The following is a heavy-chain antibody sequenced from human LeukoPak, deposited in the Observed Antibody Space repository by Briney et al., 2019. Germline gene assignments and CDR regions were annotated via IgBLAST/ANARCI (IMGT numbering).Heavy chain of an antibody. V-gene: IGHV3-11*06. Sequence: GGSLRLSCAASGFTFSDYYMSWIRQAPGRGLEWVSYISSSSSYTNYADSVKGRFTISRDNDKNSLYLQMNSLRAEDTAVYYCARDAGMNYGMDVWGKGTTVTVSS. CDR2: ISSSSSYT. J-gene: IGHJ6*04. D-gene: IGHD1-1*01. CDR1: GFTFSDYY. CDR3: ARDAGMNYGMDV.